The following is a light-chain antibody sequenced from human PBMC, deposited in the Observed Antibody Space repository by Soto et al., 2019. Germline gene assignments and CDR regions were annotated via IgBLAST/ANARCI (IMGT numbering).Light chain of an antibody. Sequence: QSALTQPASVSGSPGQSITISCTGSSSDVGGYNYVSWYQQHPGKAPKVIIFEVNNRPSGVSNRFSGSKSGNTASLTISGLQPGDEADYYCSSSTDTSTRVFGTGTKVTVL. CDR3: SSSTDTSTRV. J-gene: IGLJ1*01. CDR1: SSDVGGYNY. CDR2: EVN. V-gene: IGLV2-14*01.